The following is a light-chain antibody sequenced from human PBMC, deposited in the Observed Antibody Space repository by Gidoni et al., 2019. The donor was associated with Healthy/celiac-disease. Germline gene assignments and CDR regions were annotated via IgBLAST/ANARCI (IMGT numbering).Light chain of an antibody. Sequence: EIVITQSPATLSVSPGERATLSCRASQSVSSNLAWYQQKPGQAPRLLIYGASTRATGIPARFSGSGSGKEFTLTISSLQSEDFAVYYCQQYNNWTQTFGQGTKVEIK. V-gene: IGKV3-15*01. CDR2: GAS. CDR1: QSVSSN. J-gene: IGKJ1*01. CDR3: QQYNNWTQT.